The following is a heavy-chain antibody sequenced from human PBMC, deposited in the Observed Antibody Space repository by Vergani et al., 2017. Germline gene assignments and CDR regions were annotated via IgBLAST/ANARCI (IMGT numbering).Heavy chain of an antibody. D-gene: IGHD3-16*01. V-gene: IGHV4-59*01. CDR3: ARAPRWGYNWFDP. CDR2: LYYSGST. Sequence: QVQLQESGPGLVKPSETLSLTCTVSGGSISSYYWSWIRQPPGKGLEWIWYLYYSGSTNYNPSLKSRVTISVDTSKNHFSLKLSSVTAADTAVYYCARAPRWGYNWFDPWGQGTLVTVSS. J-gene: IGHJ5*02. CDR1: GGSISSYY.